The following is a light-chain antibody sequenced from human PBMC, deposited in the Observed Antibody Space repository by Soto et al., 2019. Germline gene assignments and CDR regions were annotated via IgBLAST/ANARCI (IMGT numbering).Light chain of an antibody. CDR2: YDR. V-gene: IGLV3-21*04. CDR3: QVWNSGIDPVV. Sequence: SYELTQPPSVSVAPGKTATITCGGNNIGNTNVHWYQQKPGQAPVLVIYYDRDRPSGIPERFSGSNSGNTATLTISRVEAGDEADYFCQVWNSGIDPVVFGGGTKVTVL. CDR1: NIGNTN. J-gene: IGLJ2*01.